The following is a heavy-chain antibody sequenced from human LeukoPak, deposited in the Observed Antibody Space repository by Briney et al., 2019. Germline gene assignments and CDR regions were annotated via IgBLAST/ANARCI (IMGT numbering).Heavy chain of an antibody. J-gene: IGHJ4*02. V-gene: IGHV5-10-1*01. CDR1: GYRFSSYC. Sequence: GESLKISLKTSGYRFSSYCISLIRQVPGKGLEWMGRIDPRDSSTNYSPSFQGHVTISTDKSISAAFLQWSSLRASDTAIYYCATGSSGWSYWGQGALVTVSS. D-gene: IGHD6-19*01. CDR2: IDPRDSST. CDR3: ATGSSGWSY.